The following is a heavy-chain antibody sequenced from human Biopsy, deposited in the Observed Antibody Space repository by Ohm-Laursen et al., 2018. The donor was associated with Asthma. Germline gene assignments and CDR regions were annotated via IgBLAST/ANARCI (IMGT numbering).Heavy chain of an antibody. V-gene: IGHV3-7*01. D-gene: IGHD3-3*01. Sequence: SLRLSCAAPGFTFDDYCMSWVRQVPGQGLEWVANIKHDGSEKNHVDSLKGRFTISRDNAKNLLFLQMNSLRAEDTAVYYCARTFHFWSPYHAEHYQLWGQGTLVTVSS. J-gene: IGHJ1*01. CDR3: ARTFHFWSPYHAEHYQL. CDR2: IKHDGSEK. CDR1: GFTFDDYC.